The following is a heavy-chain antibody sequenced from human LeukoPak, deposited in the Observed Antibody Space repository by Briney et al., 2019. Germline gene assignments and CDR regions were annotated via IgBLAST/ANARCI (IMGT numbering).Heavy chain of an antibody. J-gene: IGHJ4*02. V-gene: IGHV3-7*01. Sequence: GGSPRLSCAASGFTFTNYWMTWVRQAPGKGLEWVANIMKDGGDKYYVDSVKGRFTISRDNAKNSVYLQMNSLRAEDTAVYYCVRDRDYYVFDLWGQGTLVTVSS. D-gene: IGHD3-10*02. CDR3: VRDRDYYVFDL. CDR1: GFTFTNYW. CDR2: IMKDGGDK.